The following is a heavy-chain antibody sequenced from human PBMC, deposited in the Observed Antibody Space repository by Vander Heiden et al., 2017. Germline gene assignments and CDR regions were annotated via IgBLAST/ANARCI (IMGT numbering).Heavy chain of an antibody. D-gene: IGHD3-3*01. CDR2: INHSGST. CDR1: GGSFSGYY. V-gene: IGHV4-34*01. CDR3: ARGGIWSGYVNY. J-gene: IGHJ4*02. Sequence: QVQLQQWGAGLLKPSETLSLTCAVYGGSFSGYYWSWIRQPPGKGLEWIGEINHSGSTNYTPSLKSRVTISVDTSKNQFSLKLSSVTAADTAVYYCARGGIWSGYVNYWGQGTLVTVSS.